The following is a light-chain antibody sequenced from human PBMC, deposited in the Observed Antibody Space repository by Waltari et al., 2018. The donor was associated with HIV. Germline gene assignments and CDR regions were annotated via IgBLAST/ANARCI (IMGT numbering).Light chain of an antibody. CDR1: GSDVGGYNY. CDR3: SSYTNRVTWV. CDR2: AVS. Sequence: TQSPLSLPVTPGESITISCTGTGSDVGGYNYVSWYQQQPGKAPKLLISAVSNRPSGVSNRFSCSKSGNTASLTVSGLQTEDEADYYCSSYTNRVTWVFGGGTRLTVL. V-gene: IGLV2-14*01. J-gene: IGLJ3*02.